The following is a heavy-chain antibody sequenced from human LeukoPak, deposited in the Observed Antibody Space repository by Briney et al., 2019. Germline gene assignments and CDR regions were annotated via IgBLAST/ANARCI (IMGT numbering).Heavy chain of an antibody. Sequence: PGGSLRLSCAASGFTFSSYAMSWVRQAPGKGLEWVSAISGTGGSTYYADSVKGRFTISRDNSKNTLYLQMNSLRAEDTAVYYCATHYGFWSGYRDWYFDLWGRGTLVTVSS. J-gene: IGHJ2*01. CDR2: ISGTGGST. V-gene: IGHV3-23*01. CDR1: GFTFSSYA. CDR3: ATHYGFWSGYRDWYFDL. D-gene: IGHD3-3*01.